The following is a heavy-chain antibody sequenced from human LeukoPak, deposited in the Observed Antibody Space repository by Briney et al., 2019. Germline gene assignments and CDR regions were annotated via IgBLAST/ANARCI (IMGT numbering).Heavy chain of an antibody. CDR1: GFTFSSYW. Sequence: GGSLRLSCVASGFTFSSYWMTWVRQAPGKGLEWVANIKTDGSQIYYVDSVKGRFTISRDNAKNSLYLQINSLRADDTAVYYCAKDRRRDDVLTGSFSDWGQGTLVTVSS. CDR3: AKDRRRDDVLTGSFSD. J-gene: IGHJ4*02. V-gene: IGHV3-7*01. D-gene: IGHD3-9*01. CDR2: IKTDGSQI.